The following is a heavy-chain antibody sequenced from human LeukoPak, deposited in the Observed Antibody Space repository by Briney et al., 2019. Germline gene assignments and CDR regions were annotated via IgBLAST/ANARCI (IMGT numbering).Heavy chain of an antibody. CDR1: GGTFSSYA. J-gene: IGHJ6*02. Sequence: SVKVSYKASGGTFSSYAISWVRQAPGQGLEWMGGIIPIFGTANYAQKFQGRVTITADESTSTAYMELSSLRSEDTAVYYCAFRGGSSLYYYYYYGMDVWGQGTTVTVSS. CDR3: AFRGGSSLYYYYYYGMDV. D-gene: IGHD1-26*01. CDR2: IIPIFGTA. V-gene: IGHV1-69*13.